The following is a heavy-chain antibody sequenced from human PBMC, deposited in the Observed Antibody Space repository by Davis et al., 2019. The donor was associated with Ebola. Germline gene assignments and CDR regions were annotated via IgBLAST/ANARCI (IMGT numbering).Heavy chain of an antibody. D-gene: IGHD6-13*01. CDR2: IYHSGST. V-gene: IGHV4-38-2*02. J-gene: IGHJ4*02. CDR3: ARAYGSSWYDY. Sequence: GSLRLSCTVSDYSISSGYYWGWIRQPPGKGLGWIGTIYHSGSTYYNPSLESRVTISLDTSKNQFSLKLSSVTAADTAVYYCARAYGSSWYDYWGQGTLVTVSS. CDR1: DYSISSGYY.